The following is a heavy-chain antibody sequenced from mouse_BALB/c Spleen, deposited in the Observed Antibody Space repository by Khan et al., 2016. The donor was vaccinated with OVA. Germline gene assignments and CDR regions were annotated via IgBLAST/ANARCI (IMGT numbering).Heavy chain of an antibody. J-gene: IGHJ4*01. V-gene: IGHV2-6-5*01. CDR2: IWGGGST. CDR3: AKVIWCYCYALDY. Sequence: QVQLKQSGPGLVAPSQKLSITCTVSGFSLSDYGVSWIRQPPGKGLEWLGVIWGGGSTYYNSALKSRLSTSNENPNSQAFLKMISLQSDDTAMFDCAKVIWCYCYALDYWGQGTSVTVSS. D-gene: IGHD1-1*02. CDR1: GFSLSDYG.